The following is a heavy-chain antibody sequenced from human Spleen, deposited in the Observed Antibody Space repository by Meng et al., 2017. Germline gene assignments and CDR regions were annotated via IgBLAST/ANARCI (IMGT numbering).Heavy chain of an antibody. CDR1: GGYFCDYY. CDR3: TRGPNTLAHDFDY. J-gene: IGHJ4*02. V-gene: IGHV4-34*01. CDR2: SNVSEST. D-gene: IGHD2-2*02. Sequence: HQLGAELFKPSDTLFSTCVVSGGYFCDYYWRRLRQPRGEWLVWVGDSNVSESTNYHPSLVSLATISGNTSQTNIFTKVSSGTAAVSVLYCGTRGPNTLAHDFDYWGQGTLVTVSS.